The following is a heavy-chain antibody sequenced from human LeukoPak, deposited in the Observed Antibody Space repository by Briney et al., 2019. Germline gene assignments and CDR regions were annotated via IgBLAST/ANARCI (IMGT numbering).Heavy chain of an antibody. CDR3: VGGFSGVVGDY. D-gene: IGHD3-10*01. CDR2: IKPGGII. V-gene: IGHV4-34*01. CDR1: AGSLAGYY. J-gene: IGHJ4*02. Sequence: PSETLSLTCAVHAGSLAGYYWSWIRQPPGEGREWVGEIKPGGIINYNPSVKSRVTIAKDTSKNQLFLNLNPPSVTDTAVYDWVGGFSGVVGDYWGQGTLVTVSS.